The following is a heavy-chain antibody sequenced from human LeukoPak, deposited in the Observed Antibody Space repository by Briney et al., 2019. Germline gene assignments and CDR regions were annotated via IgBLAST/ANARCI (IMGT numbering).Heavy chain of an antibody. Sequence: GGSLRLSCAASGFTFSSYAMSWVRQAPGKGLEWVSAISGSGGSTYYADSVKGRFTISRDNAKNSLYLQMNGLRAEDTAVYYCARDLRFLEWLLSDGMDVWGQGTTVTVSS. CDR1: GFTFSSYA. J-gene: IGHJ6*02. CDR3: ARDLRFLEWLLSDGMDV. D-gene: IGHD3-3*01. CDR2: ISGSGGST. V-gene: IGHV3-23*01.